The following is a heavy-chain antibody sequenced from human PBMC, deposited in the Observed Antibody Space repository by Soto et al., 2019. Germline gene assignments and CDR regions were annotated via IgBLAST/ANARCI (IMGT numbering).Heavy chain of an antibody. CDR2: IIPIFGTA. Sequence: SVKVSCKASGGTFSSYAISWVRQAPGQGLEWMGGIIPIFGTANYAQKFQGRVTITADESTSTAYMELSSLRSEDTAVYYCARERVSLRRSYGNHYYYYGMDVWGQGTTVTVSS. CDR3: ARERVSLRRSYGNHYYYYGMDV. J-gene: IGHJ6*02. D-gene: IGHD4-4*01. V-gene: IGHV1-69*13. CDR1: GGTFSSYA.